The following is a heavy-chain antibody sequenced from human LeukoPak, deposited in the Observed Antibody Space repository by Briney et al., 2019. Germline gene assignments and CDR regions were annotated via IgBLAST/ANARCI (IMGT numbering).Heavy chain of an antibody. J-gene: IGHJ4*03. D-gene: IGHD5-24*01. CDR3: ARGATISETGYFDF. CDR2: IDHRGDT. CDR1: GGSFSRYY. V-gene: IGHV4-34*01. Sequence: PSETLSLTCAVYGGSFSRYYWSWIRQSPGRGVGWIAEIDHRGDTNYNPSVNSRGTISVDPSQKQFSLRVRSLSAADTAVYYCARGATISETGYFDFWGQGPLVTVSS.